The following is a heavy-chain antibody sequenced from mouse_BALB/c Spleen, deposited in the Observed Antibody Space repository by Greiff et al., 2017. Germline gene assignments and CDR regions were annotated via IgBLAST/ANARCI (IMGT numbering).Heavy chain of an antibody. V-gene: IGHV5-6-3*01. CDR2: INSNGGST. J-gene: IGHJ2*01. Sequence: EVQGVESGGGLVQPGGSLKLSCAASGFTFSSYGMSWVRQTPDKRLELVATINSNGGSTYYPDSVKGRFTISRDNAKNTLYLQMSSLKSEDTAMYYCARDKYFDYWGQVTTLTVSS. CDR1: GFTFSSYG. CDR3: ARDKYFDY.